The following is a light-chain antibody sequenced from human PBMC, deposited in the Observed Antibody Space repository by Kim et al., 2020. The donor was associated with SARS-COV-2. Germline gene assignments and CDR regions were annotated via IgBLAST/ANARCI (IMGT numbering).Light chain of an antibody. CDR3: QQYNNWPQT. CDR2: GAS. J-gene: IGKJ1*01. Sequence: EIVMTQSPATLSVSPGKRATLSCRASQSVSTNLAWYQQKPGQAPRLLIYGASTRAIAIPARFSGSGSGTEFTLTISSLQSEDFAVYYCQQYNNWPQTFGQGTKVDIK. V-gene: IGKV3-15*01. CDR1: QSVSTN.